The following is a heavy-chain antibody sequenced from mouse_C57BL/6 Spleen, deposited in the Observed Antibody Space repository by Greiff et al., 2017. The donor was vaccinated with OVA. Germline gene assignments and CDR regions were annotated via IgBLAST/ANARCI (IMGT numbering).Heavy chain of an antibody. D-gene: IGHD4-1*01. J-gene: IGHJ2*01. V-gene: IGHV1-39*01. CDR2: INPNYGTT. Sequence: EVQLQQSGPELVKPGASVKISCKASGYSFTDYNMNWVKQSNGKSLEWIGVINPNYGTTSYNQKLKGTATLTVDQSSSPAYMQLNSLTSEDSAVYYCAKLTGKGDYCDYWGQGTTLTVSS. CDR1: GYSFTDYN. CDR3: AKLTGKGDYCDY.